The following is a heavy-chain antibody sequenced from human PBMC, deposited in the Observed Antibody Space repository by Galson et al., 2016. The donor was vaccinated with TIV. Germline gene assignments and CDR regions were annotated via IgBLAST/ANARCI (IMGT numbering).Heavy chain of an antibody. Sequence: SVKVSCKASGYTFRNYGFSWVRQAPRQGLEWLGWISSYNGDTNYAHNLRGRLTMTTDSSTTTASMELRSLRSDDTAVYFCARDRGSMTMILVVDYHYGMDVWGQGTTVTVSS. V-gene: IGHV1-18*04. J-gene: IGHJ6*02. D-gene: IGHD3-22*01. CDR3: ARDRGSMTMILVVDYHYGMDV. CDR1: GYTFRNYG. CDR2: ISSYNGDT.